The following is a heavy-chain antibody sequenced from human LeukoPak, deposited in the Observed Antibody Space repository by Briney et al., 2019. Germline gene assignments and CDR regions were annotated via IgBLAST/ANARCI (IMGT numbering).Heavy chain of an antibody. D-gene: IGHD6-19*01. CDR1: GFTFSSYS. CDR2: ISSSSSYI. CDR3: ARDLYISGWRVFY. V-gene: IGHV3-21*01. Sequence: PGGSLRLSCAASGFTFSSYSMNWVRQAPGKGLEWVSSISSSSSYIYYADSVKGRFTISRDNAKNSLYLQMNSLRAEDTAVYYCARDLYISGWRVFYWGQGTLVTVSS. J-gene: IGHJ4*02.